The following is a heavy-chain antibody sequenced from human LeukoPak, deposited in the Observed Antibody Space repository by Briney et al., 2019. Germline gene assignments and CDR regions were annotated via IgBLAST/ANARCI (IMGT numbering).Heavy chain of an antibody. V-gene: IGHV4-34*01. CDR2: INHSGST. J-gene: IGHJ4*02. CDR1: GGSFSGYY. D-gene: IGHD1-1*01. CDR3: ASSKGGTTYFDY. Sequence: SETLSLTCAVYGGSFSGYYWSWIRQPPGKGLEWIGEINHSGSTNYNPSLKGRVTISVDTSKNQFSLKLSSVTAADTAVYYCASSKGGTTYFDYWGQGTLVTVSS.